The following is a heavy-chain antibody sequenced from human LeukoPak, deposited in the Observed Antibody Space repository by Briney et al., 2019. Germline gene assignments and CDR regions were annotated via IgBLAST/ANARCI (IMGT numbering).Heavy chain of an antibody. Sequence: SETLSLTCTVSGGSNSSYYWSWIRQPPGKGLEWIGYIYTSGSTNYNPSLKSRVTISVDTSKNQFSLKLSSVTAADTAVYYCARLFDPWGQGTLVTVSS. J-gene: IGHJ5*02. CDR3: ARLFDP. V-gene: IGHV4-4*09. CDR2: IYTSGST. CDR1: GGSNSSYY.